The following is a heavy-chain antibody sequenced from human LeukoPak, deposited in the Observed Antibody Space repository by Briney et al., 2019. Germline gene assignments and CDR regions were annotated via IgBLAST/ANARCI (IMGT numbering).Heavy chain of an antibody. V-gene: IGHV5-10-1*01. CDR1: GYRFTTYW. Sequence: GESLKISCKGSGYRFTTYWISWVRQMPGKGLEWMGEIDPSDSYTNYSPSFQGHVTISADKSIGTASLQWSSLKASDTAMYYCARRIVGATPWFDPWGQGTLVTVSS. CDR2: IDPSDSYT. J-gene: IGHJ5*02. CDR3: ARRIVGATPWFDP. D-gene: IGHD1-26*01.